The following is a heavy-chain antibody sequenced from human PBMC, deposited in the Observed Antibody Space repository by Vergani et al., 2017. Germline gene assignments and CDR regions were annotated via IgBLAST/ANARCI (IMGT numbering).Heavy chain of an antibody. Sequence: EVQLVESGGGLIHPGGSLRLSCEGSGFSFSAYWMHWVRQSPEKGLVWVSRIKSDGSITTYADSVKGRFTISRDNAKNTLYLEMNSLRGDDTAIYYCVRARCSGPCFMSNWFDSWGQGTLVSVSS. CDR2: IKSDGSIT. J-gene: IGHJ5*01. CDR1: GFSFSAYW. V-gene: IGHV3-74*03. D-gene: IGHD2-15*01. CDR3: VRARCSGPCFMSNWFDS.